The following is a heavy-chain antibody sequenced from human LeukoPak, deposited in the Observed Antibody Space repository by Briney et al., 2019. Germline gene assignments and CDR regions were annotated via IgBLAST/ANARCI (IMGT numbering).Heavy chain of an antibody. Sequence: GRSLRLSCAASGCTFSTYAMHWVRQAPGKGLEWVAVISYDGRNKYYADSVKGRFTVSRDNSKNTLYLQVNSLRADDTAVYYCVRGGGYGYNFGFWGQGSLVTVSS. V-gene: IGHV3-30*04. CDR2: ISYDGRNK. J-gene: IGHJ4*02. CDR3: VRGGGYGYNFGF. CDR1: GCTFSTYA. D-gene: IGHD5-24*01.